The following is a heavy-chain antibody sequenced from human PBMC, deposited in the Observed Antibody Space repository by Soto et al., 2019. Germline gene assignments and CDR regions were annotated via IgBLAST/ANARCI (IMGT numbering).Heavy chain of an antibody. CDR3: ARVGGDYEYYFDY. D-gene: IGHD4-17*01. CDR1: GFTVSSNY. CDR2: IYSGGST. Sequence: GGSLRLSCAASGFTVSSNYMSWVRQAPGKGLEWVSVIYSGGSTYYADSVKGRFTISRDNSKNTLYLQMNSLRAEDTAVYYCARVGGDYEYYFDYWGQGTLVTVYS. J-gene: IGHJ4*02. V-gene: IGHV3-53*01.